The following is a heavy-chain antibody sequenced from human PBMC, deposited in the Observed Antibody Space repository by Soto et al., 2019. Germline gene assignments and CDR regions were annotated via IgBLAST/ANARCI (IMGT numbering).Heavy chain of an antibody. V-gene: IGHV3-7*03. CDR3: ARDHLILPAHDFFYGSDV. CDR2: IPQEGVDG. CDR1: GFAFSMYS. J-gene: IGHJ6*02. D-gene: IGHD2-21*02. Sequence: PGGSLRLSCEVSGFAFSMYSMSWFRQSPGKGLEWVAKIPQEGVDGHYADSVKGRFTISRDNGKNSLYLQLNNLRAEDTAVYYCARDHLILPAHDFFYGSDVWGRGATVTSP.